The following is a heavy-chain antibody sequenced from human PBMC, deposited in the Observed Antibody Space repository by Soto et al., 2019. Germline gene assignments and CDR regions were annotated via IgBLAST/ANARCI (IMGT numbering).Heavy chain of an antibody. J-gene: IGHJ4*03. D-gene: IGHD2-15*01. Sequence: SETLSLTCSVSGGSINSYYWNWIRQPPGKGLEWIGYAHYSGTINYSPSLRSRVTISVDTSKSHFSLRLNSVTTADTAVYYCASRSEDYSYYFEYWGQGTLVTVSS. CDR2: AHYSGTI. V-gene: IGHV4-59*01. CDR3: ASRSEDYSYYFEY. CDR1: GGSINSYY.